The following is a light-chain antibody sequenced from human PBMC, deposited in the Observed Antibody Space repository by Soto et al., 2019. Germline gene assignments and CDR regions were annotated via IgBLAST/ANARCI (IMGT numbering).Light chain of an antibody. V-gene: IGKV3-20*01. CDR1: QSVSSS. CDR2: GAS. CDR3: QQYGSSPRS. Sequence: EIVMTQSPATLSVSPGERGTLSCRASQSVSSSLAWYQHKPGQAPRLLIYGASSRATGIPDRFSGSGSGTDFTLTISRLEPEDFAVYYCQQYGSSPRSFGGGTKVDIK. J-gene: IGKJ4*01.